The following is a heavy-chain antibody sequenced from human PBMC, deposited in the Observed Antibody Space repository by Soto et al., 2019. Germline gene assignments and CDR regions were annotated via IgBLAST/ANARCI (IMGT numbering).Heavy chain of an antibody. V-gene: IGHV3-74*01. CDR1: GFTFSTYW. CDR3: ARGTVRDHDFGDH. J-gene: IGHJ4*02. CDR2: MSSDGSST. Sequence: EVQLVESGGDLVQPGGSLRLSCAASGFTFSTYWMHWVRQVPGKGPEWVSRMSSDGSSTAYADSVRGRFIISRDNAKNTLYLQMYSLRVDDTAVYYCARGTVRDHDFGDHWGLGTLVAVSS. D-gene: IGHD4-17*01.